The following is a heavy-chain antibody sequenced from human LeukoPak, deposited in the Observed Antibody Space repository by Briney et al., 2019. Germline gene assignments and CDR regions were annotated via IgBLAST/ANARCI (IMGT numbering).Heavy chain of an antibody. CDR1: GYTFTVYY. Sequence: ASVTVSFKASGYTFTVYYMHWVRQAPGQGLEWMGWINPNSGGTNYAQKFQGRVTMTRDTSISTAYMELSGLRSDDTAVYYCAREEVMAVAFQYWGQGTLVTVSS. V-gene: IGHV1-2*02. D-gene: IGHD6-19*01. CDR2: INPNSGGT. J-gene: IGHJ1*01. CDR3: AREEVMAVAFQY.